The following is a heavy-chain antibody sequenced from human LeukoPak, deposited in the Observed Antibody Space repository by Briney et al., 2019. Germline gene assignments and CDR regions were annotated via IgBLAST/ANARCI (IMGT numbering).Heavy chain of an antibody. CDR2: ISGSGGNT. Sequence: GASLRLSCAASGFTFSSYAMSWVRQPPGKGLEWVSVISGSGGNTYYADSVKGRFTISRDNSKNTLYLQMNSLRAEDTAIYYCAKDGKGAPVAGTGYFDYWGQGTLVTVSS. D-gene: IGHD6-19*01. J-gene: IGHJ4*02. V-gene: IGHV3-23*01. CDR1: GFTFSSYA. CDR3: AKDGKGAPVAGTGYFDY.